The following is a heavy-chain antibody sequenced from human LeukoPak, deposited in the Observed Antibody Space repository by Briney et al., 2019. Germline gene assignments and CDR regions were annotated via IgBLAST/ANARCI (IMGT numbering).Heavy chain of an antibody. Sequence: QPGGSLRLSGAASGFTVSSNYMSWVHQAPGKGLEWVSVIYSGGSTYYADSVKGRFTISRDNSKNTLYLQMNSLRAEDTAVYYCARGGTRYYFDYWGQGTLVTVSS. J-gene: IGHJ4*02. CDR2: IYSGGST. CDR3: ARGGTRYYFDY. D-gene: IGHD3-16*01. CDR1: GFTVSSNY. V-gene: IGHV3-66*01.